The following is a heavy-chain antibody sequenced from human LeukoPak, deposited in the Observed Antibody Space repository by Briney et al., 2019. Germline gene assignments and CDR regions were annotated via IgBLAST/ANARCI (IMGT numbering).Heavy chain of an antibody. CDR3: ARQRYDSTCGY. J-gene: IGHJ4*02. CDR1: GGSISSSSYY. V-gene: IGHV4-39*01. D-gene: IGHD3-22*01. Sequence: PSETLSLTCTVSGGSISSSSYYWGWIRQPPGKGLEWIGSIYYSGSTYYNPSLKSRVTISVDTSKNQFPLKLSSVTAADTAVYYRARQRYDSTCGYWGQGTLVTVSS. CDR2: IYYSGST.